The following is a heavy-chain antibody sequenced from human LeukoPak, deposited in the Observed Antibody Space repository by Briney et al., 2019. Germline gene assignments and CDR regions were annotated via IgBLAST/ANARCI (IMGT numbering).Heavy chain of an antibody. D-gene: IGHD6-6*01. V-gene: IGHV3-53*01. CDR2: IYSGGST. CDR1: GFTVSSNY. CDR3: AAYSSCDY. Sequence: GGSLRLSCAASGFTVSSNYMTWVRQAPGKGLEWVSLIYSGGSTYYADSVKGRFTNSRDNSKNTLYLQMNSLRAEDTAVYYCAAYSSCDYWGQGTLVTVSS. J-gene: IGHJ4*02.